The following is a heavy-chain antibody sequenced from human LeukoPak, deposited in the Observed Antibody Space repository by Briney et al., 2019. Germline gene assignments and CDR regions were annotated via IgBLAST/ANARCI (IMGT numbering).Heavy chain of an antibody. CDR1: GFTFSSYA. J-gene: IGHJ4*02. CDR3: AKDEKVVVVAATGY. D-gene: IGHD2-15*01. V-gene: IGHV3-23*01. CDR2: ISGSGGST. Sequence: PGGSLRLSCAASGFTFSSYAMSWVRQAPGKGLEWVSAISGSGGSTYYADSVKGRFTISRDNSKNTLYLQMNSLRAEDTAVYYCAKDEKVVVVAATGYWGQGTLVTVSS.